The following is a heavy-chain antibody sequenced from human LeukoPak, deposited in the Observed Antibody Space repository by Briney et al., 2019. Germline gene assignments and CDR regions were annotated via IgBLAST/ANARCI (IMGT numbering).Heavy chain of an antibody. Sequence: EASVKVSCKASGYTFTSYGISWVRQAPGQGLEWMGWISAYNGNTNYAQKLQGRVTMTTDTSTSTAYMELRSLRSDDTAVYYCARATLTPGGYSGNYWGQGTLVTVSS. CDR2: ISAYNGNT. J-gene: IGHJ4*02. CDR3: ARATLTPGGYSGNY. D-gene: IGHD5-12*01. CDR1: GYTFTSYG. V-gene: IGHV1-18*01.